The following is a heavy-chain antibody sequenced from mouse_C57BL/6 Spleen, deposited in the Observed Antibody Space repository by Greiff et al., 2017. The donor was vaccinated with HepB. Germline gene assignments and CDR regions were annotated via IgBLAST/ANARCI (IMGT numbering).Heavy chain of an antibody. Sequence: EVQLQQSGPELVKPGASVKISCKASGYTFTDYYMNWVKQSHGKSLEWIGDINPNNGGTSYNQKFKGKATLTVDKSSSTAYMELRSLTSEDSAVYYCARRRATYDYDGFAYWGQGTLVTVSA. V-gene: IGHV1-26*01. CDR2: INPNNGGT. CDR3: ARRRATYDYDGFAY. J-gene: IGHJ3*01. D-gene: IGHD2-4*01. CDR1: GYTFTDYY.